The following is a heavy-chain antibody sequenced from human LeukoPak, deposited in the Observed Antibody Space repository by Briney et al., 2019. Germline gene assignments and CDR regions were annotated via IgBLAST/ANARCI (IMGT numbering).Heavy chain of an antibody. J-gene: IGHJ6*02. Sequence: GGSLRLSCAASGFTFSSYGMHWVRQAPGKGLEWVAFIRYDGSNKYYADSVKGRFTISRDNSKNTLYLQMNSLRAEDTAVYYCAKDIDLGRYFDWLPYYYYYGMDVWGQGTTVTVSS. CDR1: GFTFSSYG. D-gene: IGHD3-9*01. CDR2: IRYDGSNK. V-gene: IGHV3-30*02. CDR3: AKDIDLGRYFDWLPYYYYYGMDV.